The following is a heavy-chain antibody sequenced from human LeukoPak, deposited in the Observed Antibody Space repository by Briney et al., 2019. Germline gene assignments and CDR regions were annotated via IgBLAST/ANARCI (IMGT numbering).Heavy chain of an antibody. D-gene: IGHD2-15*01. V-gene: IGHV3-NL1*01. Sequence: GGSLRLSCAASGFSFRNYGMHWVRQAPGKGLEWVSVIYGGGSTYYADSVRDRFTISRDNSKNTLYLQMNSLRAEDTAVYYCASASCSGSSCYSGYFDYWGQGTLVTVSS. CDR3: ASASCSGSSCYSGYFDY. J-gene: IGHJ4*02. CDR1: GFSFRNYG. CDR2: IYGGGST.